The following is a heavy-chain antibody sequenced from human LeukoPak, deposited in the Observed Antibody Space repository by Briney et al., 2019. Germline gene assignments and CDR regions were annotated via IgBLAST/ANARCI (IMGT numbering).Heavy chain of an antibody. D-gene: IGHD3-10*01. J-gene: IGHJ4*02. CDR1: GFTFSRYG. CDR3: AKDTTTSRRGFDY. V-gene: IGHV3-33*06. CDR2: IWYDGSNK. Sequence: SLRLSCAASGFTFSRYGMHWVRQAPGKGLEWVAVIWYDGSNKYYADSVKGRFTISRDNSKNTLYLQMNSLRAEDTAVFYCAKDTTTSRRGFDYWGQGILVTVSS.